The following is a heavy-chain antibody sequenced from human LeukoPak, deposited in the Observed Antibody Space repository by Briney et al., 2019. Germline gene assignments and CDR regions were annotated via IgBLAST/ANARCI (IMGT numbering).Heavy chain of an antibody. CDR2: IYYSGST. J-gene: IGHJ4*02. D-gene: IGHD5-24*01. V-gene: IGHV4-59*01. CDR1: GGSISSYY. Sequence: PSETLSLTCTVSGGSISSYYWSWIRQPPGKGLERIGYIYYSGSTNYNPSLKIRVTISVDTSKNHFSLKLSSVTAAYSAFYYSARVSGYNYVFNYFDYWGQGTLVTVSS. CDR3: ARVSGYNYVFNYFDY.